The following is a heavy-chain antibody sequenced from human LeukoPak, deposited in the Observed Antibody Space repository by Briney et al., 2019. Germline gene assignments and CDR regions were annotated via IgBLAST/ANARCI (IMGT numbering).Heavy chain of an antibody. CDR2: IYPGDPDT. J-gene: IGHJ4*02. Sequence: GESLKISCKGSGYSFTSYWIGWVRQMPGKGLEWMGIIYPGDPDTRYSPSFQGQVTISADKSISTAYLQWSSLKASDTAMYYCARRADRAVAATGIDYWGQGTLVTVSS. V-gene: IGHV5-51*01. D-gene: IGHD6-19*01. CDR3: ARRADRAVAATGIDY. CDR1: GYSFTSYW.